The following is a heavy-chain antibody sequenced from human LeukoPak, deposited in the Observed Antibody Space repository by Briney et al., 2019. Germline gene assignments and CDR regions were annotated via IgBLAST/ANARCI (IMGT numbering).Heavy chain of an antibody. CDR1: GFTFSSYA. CDR2: ISGSGGST. Sequence: AGGSLRLSCAASGFTFSSYAMSWVRQAPGKGLERVSAISGSGGSTYYADSVKGRFTISRDNSKNTLYLQMNSLRAEDTAVYYCAKDPGIAVAGTEDDAFYIWGQGTMVTVSS. CDR3: AKDPGIAVAGTEDDAFYI. J-gene: IGHJ3*02. V-gene: IGHV3-23*01. D-gene: IGHD6-19*01.